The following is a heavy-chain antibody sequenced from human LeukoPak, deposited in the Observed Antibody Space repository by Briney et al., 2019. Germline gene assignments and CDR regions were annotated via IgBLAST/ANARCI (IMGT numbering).Heavy chain of an antibody. D-gene: IGHD6-13*01. V-gene: IGHV4-30-2*01. CDR3: ARVKDWGSSWYYFDY. CDR2: IYHSGST. Sequence: PSETLSLTCAVSGGSLSSGGYSWSWIRQPPGTGLEWLGYIYHSGSTYYNPSLKSRVTISVDRSKNQFSLKLSSVTAADTAVYYCARVKDWGSSWYYFDYWGQGALVTVSS. J-gene: IGHJ4*02. CDR1: GGSLSSGGYS.